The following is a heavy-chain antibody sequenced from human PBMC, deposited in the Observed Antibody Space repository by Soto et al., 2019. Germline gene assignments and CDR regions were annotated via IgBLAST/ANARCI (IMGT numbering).Heavy chain of an antibody. V-gene: IGHV3-30-3*01. Sequence: PGGSLRLSCAASGFTFSSYAMHWVHQAPGKGLEWVAVISYDGSNKYYADSVKGRFTISRDNSKNTLYLQMNSLRAEDTAVYYCAKETHSSGYGSYFDNWGQGTLVTVSS. D-gene: IGHD3-22*01. CDR3: AKETHSSGYGSYFDN. CDR1: GFTFSSYA. CDR2: ISYDGSNK. J-gene: IGHJ4*02.